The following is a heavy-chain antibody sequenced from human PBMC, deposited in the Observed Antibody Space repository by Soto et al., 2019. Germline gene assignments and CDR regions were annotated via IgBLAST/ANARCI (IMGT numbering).Heavy chain of an antibody. Sequence: QVQLVQSGAEVKKPGSSVKVSCKASGGTFSSYTISWVRQAPGQGLEWLGRIIPILGIANYAQKFQGRVTITADKSTSTADMVLSSLRAEDTAVYYSARTTVNTTTCYCNLWGRRTMVPVSS. D-gene: IGHD4-17*01. CDR1: GGTFSSYT. V-gene: IGHV1-69*02. CDR3: ARTTVNTTTCYCNL. CDR2: IIPILGIA. J-gene: IGHJ2*01.